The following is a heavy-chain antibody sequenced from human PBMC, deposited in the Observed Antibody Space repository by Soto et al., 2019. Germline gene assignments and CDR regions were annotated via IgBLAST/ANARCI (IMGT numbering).Heavy chain of an antibody. CDR1: GVAINNHPYV. CDR3: ARDRGYCTNGVCYRGSLGMDV. D-gene: IGHD2-8*01. J-gene: IGHJ6*02. CDR2: IYSSGTT. Sequence: SGTVSLSCTVSGVAINNHPYVWGWLNQHPEKGLEWIGYIYSSGTTYYNPSLKSRVTISVDTSKNQFSLKLSSVTAADTAVYYCARDRGYCTNGVCYRGSLGMDVWGQGTTVTGSS. V-gene: IGHV4-31*02.